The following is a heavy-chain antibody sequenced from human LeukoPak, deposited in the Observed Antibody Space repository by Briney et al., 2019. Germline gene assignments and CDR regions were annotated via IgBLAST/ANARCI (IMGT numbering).Heavy chain of an antibody. D-gene: IGHD3-10*01. Sequence: GGSLRLSCVAASGFTFSNYGMHWVRQAPGKGLEWVAFIRYDGSNKYYADSVKGRFTISRDNSKNTLDLQMNSLRTEDTAVYYCAKGYGSGSHAYYFDYWGQGTLVTVSS. CDR1: GFTFSNYG. V-gene: IGHV3-30*02. CDR2: IRYDGSNK. J-gene: IGHJ4*02. CDR3: AKGYGSGSHAYYFDY.